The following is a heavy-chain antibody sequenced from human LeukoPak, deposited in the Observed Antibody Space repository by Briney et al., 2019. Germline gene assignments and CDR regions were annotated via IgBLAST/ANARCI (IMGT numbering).Heavy chain of an antibody. J-gene: IGHJ4*02. Sequence: SETLSLTCTVSGGSISSYYWSWIRQPPGKGLEWIRYIYYSGSTNYNPSLKSRVTISVDTSKNQFSLKLSSVTAADTAVYYCAREGFWSGSFDYWGQGTLVTVSS. CDR3: AREGFWSGSFDY. V-gene: IGHV4-59*01. CDR1: GGSISSYY. CDR2: IYYSGST. D-gene: IGHD3-3*01.